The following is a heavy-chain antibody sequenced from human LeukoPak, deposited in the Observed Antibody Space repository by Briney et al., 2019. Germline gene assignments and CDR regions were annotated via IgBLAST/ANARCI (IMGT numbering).Heavy chain of an antibody. CDR1: GFTFSSYG. Sequence: GGSLRLSCAASGFTFSSYGMHWVRQAPGKGLEWVAFIRYDGSNKYYADSVKGRFTISRDNSKNTLYLQMNSLRAEDTAVYYCATRRTTVTTDAFDIWGQGTMVTVSS. J-gene: IGHJ3*02. CDR2: IRYDGSNK. D-gene: IGHD4-17*01. CDR3: ATRRTTVTTDAFDI. V-gene: IGHV3-30*02.